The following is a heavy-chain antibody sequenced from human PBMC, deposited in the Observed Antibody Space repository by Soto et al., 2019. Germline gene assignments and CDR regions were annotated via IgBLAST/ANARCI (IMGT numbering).Heavy chain of an antibody. CDR1: GYTFTSYY. Sequence: ASVKVSCKASGYTFTSYYMHWVRQAPGQGLEWMGIINPSGGSTSYAQKFQGRVTMTRDTSTSTVYMELSSLRSEDTAVYYCARGLSTHIAVAGMGYFDSWGQGTLVTVSS. D-gene: IGHD6-19*01. J-gene: IGHJ4*02. CDR2: INPSGGST. V-gene: IGHV1-46*01. CDR3: ARGLSTHIAVAGMGYFDS.